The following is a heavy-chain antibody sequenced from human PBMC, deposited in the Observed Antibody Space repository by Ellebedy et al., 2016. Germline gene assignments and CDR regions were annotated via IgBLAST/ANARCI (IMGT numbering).Heavy chain of an antibody. V-gene: IGHV1-3*01. CDR1: GYTFTSYA. CDR2: INAGNGNT. J-gene: IGHJ6*02. CDR3: AREGGWGVVVPAEVNYYYYGMDV. D-gene: IGHD2-2*01. Sequence: ASVKVSXXASGYTFTSYAMHWVRQAPGQRLEWMGWINAGNGNTKYSQKFQGRVTITRDTSASTAYMELSSLRSEDTAVYYCAREGGWGVVVPAEVNYYYYGMDVWGQGTTVTVSS.